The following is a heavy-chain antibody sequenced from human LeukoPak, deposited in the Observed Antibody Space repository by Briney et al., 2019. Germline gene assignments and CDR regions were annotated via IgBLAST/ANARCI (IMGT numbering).Heavy chain of an antibody. Sequence: SETLSLTCSVSGGSINSSSYYWGWIRQPPGKGLEWIGSIYYSGTTDYNPSLKSRVTISVDTSKNQFSLKLSSVTAADTAVYYCARDRHLIAARLNYYYMDVWGKGTTVTVSS. V-gene: IGHV4-39*07. CDR1: GGSINSSSYY. CDR2: IYYSGTT. J-gene: IGHJ6*03. D-gene: IGHD6-6*01. CDR3: ARDRHLIAARLNYYYMDV.